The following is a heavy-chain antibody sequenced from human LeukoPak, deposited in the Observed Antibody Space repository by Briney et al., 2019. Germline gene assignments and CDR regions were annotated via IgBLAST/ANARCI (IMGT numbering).Heavy chain of an antibody. CDR3: AKLVDSSGYYSYDAFDI. CDR1: GFTFSSYG. CDR2: ISYDGSNK. D-gene: IGHD3-22*01. J-gene: IGHJ3*02. Sequence: GGSLRLSCAASGFTFSSYGMHWVRQAPGKGLEWVAVISYDGSNKYYADSVKGRFTISRDNSKNTLYLQMNSLRAEDTAMYYCAKLVDSSGYYSYDAFDIWGQGTMVTVSS. V-gene: IGHV3-30*18.